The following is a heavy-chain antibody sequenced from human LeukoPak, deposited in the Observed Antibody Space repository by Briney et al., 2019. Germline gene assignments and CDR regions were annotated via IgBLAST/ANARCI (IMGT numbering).Heavy chain of an antibody. Sequence: SVKVSCKASGGTFSSYAISWVRQAPGRGLEWMGGIIPIFGTANYAQKFQGRVTITTDESTSTAYMELSSLRSEDTAVYYCARVQRNNRGSYYGAFDIWGQGTMVTVSS. CDR2: IIPIFGTA. V-gene: IGHV1-69*05. CDR3: ARVQRNNRGSYYGAFDI. D-gene: IGHD1-26*01. CDR1: GGTFSSYA. J-gene: IGHJ3*02.